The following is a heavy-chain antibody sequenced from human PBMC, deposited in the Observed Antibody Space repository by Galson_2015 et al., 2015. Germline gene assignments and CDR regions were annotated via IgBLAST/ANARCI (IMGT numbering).Heavy chain of an antibody. CDR3: ARDGNWGGDY. D-gene: IGHD7-27*01. J-gene: IGHJ4*02. V-gene: IGHV1-18*01. Sequence: GLEWMGWISTHNGNTNYAQKFQGRVTMTTDTSTSTAYMELMSLRSDDTAVYYCARDGNWGGDYWGQGTLVTVSS. CDR2: ISTHNGNT.